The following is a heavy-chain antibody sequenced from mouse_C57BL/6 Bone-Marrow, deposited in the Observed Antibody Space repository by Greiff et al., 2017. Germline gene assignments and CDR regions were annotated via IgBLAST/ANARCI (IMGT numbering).Heavy chain of an antibody. CDR2: IYPGGGYT. J-gene: IGHJ2*01. Sequence: QVQLKESGAELVRPGTSVKMSCKASGYTFTNYWIGWAKQRPGHGLEWIGDIYPGGGYTNYNEKFKGKAPLTADKSSSTAYMQFSSLTSEDSAIYYCAREKVTGPLDYWGQGTTRTVSS. D-gene: IGHD4-1*01. CDR1: GYTFTNYW. CDR3: AREKVTGPLDY. V-gene: IGHV1-63*01.